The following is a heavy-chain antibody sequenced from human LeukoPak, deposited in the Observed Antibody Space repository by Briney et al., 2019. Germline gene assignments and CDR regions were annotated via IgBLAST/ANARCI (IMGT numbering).Heavy chain of an antibody. V-gene: IGHV1-69*02. D-gene: IGHD3-3*01. CDR3: ARGAYYDFWSGYSAPDYYFDY. Sequence: SVKVSSKASVGSFTSHTISWGRQAPGQGVEWMGRIIPILGIANHAQKLHGRVTITADKSTSTAYMELSSLRSEDTALYYCARGAYYDFWSGYSAPDYYFDYWGQGTLVTVSS. J-gene: IGHJ4*02. CDR1: VGSFTSHT. CDR2: IIPILGIA.